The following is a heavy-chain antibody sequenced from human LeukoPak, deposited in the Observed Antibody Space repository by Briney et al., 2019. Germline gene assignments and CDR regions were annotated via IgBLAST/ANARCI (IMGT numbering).Heavy chain of an antibody. CDR2: IYYSGST. CDR3: ARDRATGAFDS. D-gene: IGHD3-9*01. Sequence: SETLSLTCNVSGGSISSYYWSWIRQPPGKGLEWIGYIYYSGSTKYNPSLKSRVTISLDTSKNQFSLKLSSVTAADTAVYYCARDRATGAFDSWGQGTMVTVSS. CDR1: GGSISSYY. V-gene: IGHV4-59*01. J-gene: IGHJ3*02.